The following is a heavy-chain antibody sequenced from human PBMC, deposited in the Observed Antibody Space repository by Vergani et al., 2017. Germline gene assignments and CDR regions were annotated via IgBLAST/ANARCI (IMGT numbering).Heavy chain of an antibody. V-gene: IGHV4-39*01. CDR3: ARHSTVEWLVKLGWIDP. CDR2: IYYSGRT. CDR1: GVSIRSSNYY. Sequence: QLQLQESGPGLVKPSATLSLTCSVSGVSIRSSNYYWGCIRQPPGKGLEWISSIYYSGRTYYNPSLKSRVTISVDTSKNQFSLKMSSMTAADTAVYFCARHSTVEWLVKLGWIDPWGQGILVTVSS. D-gene: IGHD6-19*01. J-gene: IGHJ5*02.